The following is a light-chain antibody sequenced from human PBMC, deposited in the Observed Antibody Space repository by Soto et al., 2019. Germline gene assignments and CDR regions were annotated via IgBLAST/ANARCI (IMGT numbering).Light chain of an antibody. Sequence: EIVMTQSPLSLPVTPGEPASVSCMSSQSLLHSDGYNYLNWYLQKPGQSPQLLIYLGSNRASGVPDRFSGSGSGTDFTLKISRVEAEHVGVYYCMQALQTPCTFGQGTRLEIK. CDR3: MQALQTPCT. CDR1: QSLLHSDGYNY. CDR2: LGS. V-gene: IGKV2-28*01. J-gene: IGKJ5*01.